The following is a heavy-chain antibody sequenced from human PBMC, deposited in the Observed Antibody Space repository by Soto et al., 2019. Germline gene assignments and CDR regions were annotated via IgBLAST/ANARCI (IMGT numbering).Heavy chain of an antibody. D-gene: IGHD3-22*01. CDR3: ARDARYYDSSGYYYAGAFDI. Sequence: SETLSLTCAVSGGSISSGGYSWSWIRQPPGKGLEWIGYIYHSGSTYYNPSLKSRVTISVDRSKNQFSLKLSSVTAADTAVYYCARDARYYDSSGYYYAGAFDIWGRGTMVTVSS. CDR2: IYHSGST. CDR1: GGSISSGGYS. V-gene: IGHV4-30-2*01. J-gene: IGHJ3*02.